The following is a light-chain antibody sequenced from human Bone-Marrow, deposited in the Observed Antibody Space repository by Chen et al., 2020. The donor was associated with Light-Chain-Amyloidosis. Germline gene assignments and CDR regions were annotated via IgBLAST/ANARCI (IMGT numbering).Light chain of an antibody. CDR2: WAS. J-gene: IGKJ1*01. V-gene: IGKV4-1*01. Sequence: DIVMTQSPDSLAVSLGERAPINCKSSQGVLYSSNNKNYLAWYQQKPGQPPKLLIYWASTRESGVPDRFSGSGSGTDFTLTISSLQAEDVAVYYCQQYYSTPRTFGQGTKVEIK. CDR1: QGVLYSSNNKNY. CDR3: QQYYSTPRT.